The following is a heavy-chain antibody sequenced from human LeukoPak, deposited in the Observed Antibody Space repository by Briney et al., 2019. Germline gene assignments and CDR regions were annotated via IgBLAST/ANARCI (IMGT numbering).Heavy chain of an antibody. Sequence: SETLSLTCTVSGVSISSSSYYWGWIRQPPVKGLEWIGSISYSGSTSYNPSLKSRVTISVDPSKNQFSLKLSSVTAADTAVYYCARLGGYCTNGVCYGYNWFDPWGQGTPVPVSS. V-gene: IGHV4-39*01. J-gene: IGHJ5*02. CDR3: ARLGGYCTNGVCYGYNWFDP. CDR1: GVSISSSSYY. CDR2: ISYSGST. D-gene: IGHD2-8*01.